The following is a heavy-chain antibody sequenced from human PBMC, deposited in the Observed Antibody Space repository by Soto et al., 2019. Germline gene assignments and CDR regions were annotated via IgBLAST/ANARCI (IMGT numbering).Heavy chain of an antibody. D-gene: IGHD2-2*01. CDR2: ISYSGST. Sequence: QVQLLESGPGLVKPSQTLSLTCTVSGASISSSDYFWSWIRQPPGKGLEGIGYISYSGSTSYNPSLRSRVTISVDASKNQFSLRLSSVTAADTAVYYCARAASYCGRTNCYPFDYWGQGTQVTVPS. CDR3: ARAASYCGRTNCYPFDY. V-gene: IGHV4-30-4*01. J-gene: IGHJ4*02. CDR1: GASISSSDYF.